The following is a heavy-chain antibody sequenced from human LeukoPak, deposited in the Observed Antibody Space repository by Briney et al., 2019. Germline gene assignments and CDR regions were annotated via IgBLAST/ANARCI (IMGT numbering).Heavy chain of an antibody. J-gene: IGHJ4*02. D-gene: IGHD3-22*01. CDR3: AKDPSYYYDSSGYIDY. CDR2: ISGSGGST. CDR1: GFTFSSYA. V-gene: IGHV3-23*01. Sequence: PGGSLRLSCAAYGFTFSSYAMSWVRQAPGKGLEWVSAISGSGGSTYYADSVKGRFTISRDNSKNTLYLQMNSLRAEDTAVYYCAKDPSYYYDSSGYIDYWGQGTLVTVSS.